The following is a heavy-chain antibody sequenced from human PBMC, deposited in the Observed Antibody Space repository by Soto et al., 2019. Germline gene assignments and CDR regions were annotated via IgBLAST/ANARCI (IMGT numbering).Heavy chain of an antibody. CDR3: AKERGPHHYYYYYGMDV. Sequence: LRLSCAASGFTFSSYGMHWVRQAPGKGLEWVAVISYDGSNKYYADSVKGRFTISRDNCKNTLYLQMNSLRDEDTAVYYFAKERGPHHYYYYYGMDVWGQGTTVTVSS. J-gene: IGHJ6*02. V-gene: IGHV3-30*18. CDR2: ISYDGSNK. CDR1: GFTFSSYG. D-gene: IGHD3-16*01.